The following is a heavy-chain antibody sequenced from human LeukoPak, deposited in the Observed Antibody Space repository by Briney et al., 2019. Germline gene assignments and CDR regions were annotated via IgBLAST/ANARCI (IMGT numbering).Heavy chain of an antibody. CDR2: INPNSGGT. CDR1: GYTFTGYY. CDR3: AKYYYDSYEGYYFDY. V-gene: IGHV1-2*02. D-gene: IGHD3-22*01. Sequence: ASVKVSCKASGYTFTGYYIHWVRKAPGQGLEWMGWINPNSGGTNYAQKFQGRVTMTRDTSISTAYMELSRLKSDDTAFYYCAKYYYDSYEGYYFDYWGQGTLVTVSS. J-gene: IGHJ4*02.